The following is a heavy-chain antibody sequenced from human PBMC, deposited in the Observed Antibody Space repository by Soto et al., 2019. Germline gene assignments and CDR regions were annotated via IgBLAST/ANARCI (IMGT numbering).Heavy chain of an antibody. D-gene: IGHD3-10*01. CDR1: GITFSSYG. Sequence: QVQLVESGGGVVQPGRSLRLSCAASGITFSSYGMNWVHQAPGKGLEWVAVISYDGTNKYYADSVKGRFTISRDNSKNTLYLQMNSLRPEDTAVYYCAKDADYYGSGSYYDYWGQGTLVTVSS. V-gene: IGHV3-30*18. CDR2: ISYDGTNK. CDR3: AKDADYYGSGSYYDY. J-gene: IGHJ4*02.